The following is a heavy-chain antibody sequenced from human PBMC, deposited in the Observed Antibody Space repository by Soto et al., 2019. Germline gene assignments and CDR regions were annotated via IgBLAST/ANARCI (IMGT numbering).Heavy chain of an antibody. CDR3: ARATKSYFYNLTGYYAGYYYYGMDV. J-gene: IGHJ6*02. Sequence: GASVKVSCKASGYTFTSYYMHWVRQAPGQGLEWMGWINPNSGDTDYAQKFQGRVTMTRDTSISTAYMELSRLRSEDTAVYYCARATKSYFYNLTGYYAGYYYYGMDVWGQGTTVTVSS. CDR1: GYTFTSYY. D-gene: IGHD3-9*01. CDR2: INPNSGDT. V-gene: IGHV1-2*02.